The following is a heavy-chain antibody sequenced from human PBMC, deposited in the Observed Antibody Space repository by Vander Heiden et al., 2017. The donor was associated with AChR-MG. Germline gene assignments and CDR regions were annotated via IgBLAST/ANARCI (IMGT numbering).Heavy chain of an antibody. Sequence: VQLVQSGAELKKPGSSVKVSGKASGGTCGSYAISWVRQAPGQELEWMGGIIPVFGTANYAQKYQGRVTITADKSTSTAYMELSSLRSEDTAVYYCAGRGYSNYGNWFDPWGQGTLVTVSS. CDR2: IIPVFGTA. D-gene: IGHD4-4*01. CDR1: GGTCGSYA. CDR3: AGRGYSNYGNWFDP. J-gene: IGHJ5*02. V-gene: IGHV1-69*06.